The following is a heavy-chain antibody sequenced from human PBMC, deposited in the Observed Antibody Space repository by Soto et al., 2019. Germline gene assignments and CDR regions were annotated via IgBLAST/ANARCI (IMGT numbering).Heavy chain of an antibody. CDR1: GFTFSSFA. J-gene: IGHJ3*02. CDR2: ISGSGDST. Sequence: EVQLLESGGGLVQPGGSLRLSCAASGFTFSSFAMSWVRQAPGKGLEWVSTISGSGDSTQYADSVKGRFPISRDNSNNTLFLQMNSLRGEDTAIYYCAKDRWPIVVVPTAIEVYDIWGQGTMVTVSS. V-gene: IGHV3-23*01. D-gene: IGHD2-2*02. CDR3: AKDRWPIVVVPTAIEVYDI.